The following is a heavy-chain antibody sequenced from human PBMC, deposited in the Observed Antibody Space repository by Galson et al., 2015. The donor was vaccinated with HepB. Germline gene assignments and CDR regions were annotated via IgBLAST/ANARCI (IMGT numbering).Heavy chain of an antibody. CDR3: ASVWDSSESQYRHFAH. J-gene: IGHJ4*02. CDR2: IRKDGGET. CDR1: GCIFSNFR. D-gene: IGHD1-26*01. V-gene: IGHV3-7*03. Sequence: SLRLSCAASGCIFSNFRMSWVRQAPGKGLEWVANIRKDGGETFYVASVKGRFTISRDNAKSSLYLQMNSLRAEDTAVYYCASVWDSSESQYRHFAHWGQGTLVTVSS.